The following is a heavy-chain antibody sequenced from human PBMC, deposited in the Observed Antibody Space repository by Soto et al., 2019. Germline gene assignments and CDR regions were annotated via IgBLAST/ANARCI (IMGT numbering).Heavy chain of an antibody. J-gene: IGHJ6*02. D-gene: IGHD6-19*01. Sequence: PGGSLRLSCAASGFTFSSYGMHWVRQAPGKGLEWVAVISYDGSNKYYADSVKGRFTISRDNSKNTLYLQMNSLRAEDTAVYYCAKDLAVAGRYYGMDVWGQGTTVTVSS. CDR1: GFTFSSYG. CDR2: ISYDGSNK. V-gene: IGHV3-30*18. CDR3: AKDLAVAGRYYGMDV.